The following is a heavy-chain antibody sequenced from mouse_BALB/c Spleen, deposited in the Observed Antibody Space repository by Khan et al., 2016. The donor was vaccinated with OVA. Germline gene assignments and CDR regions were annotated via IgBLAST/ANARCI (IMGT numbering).Heavy chain of an antibody. J-gene: IGHJ4*01. Sequence: EVQLQESGPGLVKPSQSLSLTCTVTGYSITTNYAWSWIRQFPGNKLEWMGYISYSGYTNYNPSLKSRIFVTRDTSENQFFLQLNSVTTEDTARYYCARQNYYGYALDYWGQGTSVTVSS. CDR1: GYSITTNYA. CDR3: ARQNYYGYALDY. V-gene: IGHV3-2*02. D-gene: IGHD1-1*01. CDR2: ISYSGYT.